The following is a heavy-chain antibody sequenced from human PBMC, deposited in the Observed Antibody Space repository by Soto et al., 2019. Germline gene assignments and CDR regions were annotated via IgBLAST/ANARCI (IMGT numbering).Heavy chain of an antibody. V-gene: IGHV3-33*06. CDR3: VEDLAED. CDR1: GFDFNNYA. Sequence: QVQLVESGGGVVQPGRSLRLSCIASGFDFNNYAMHWIRQAPGKGLEWVAIIYYDGSNENYADSVKGRFTISRDNSRNTLFLDMNSLRADDTATYYCVEDLAEDWGQGTLVIVSS. CDR2: IYYDGSNE. J-gene: IGHJ1*01.